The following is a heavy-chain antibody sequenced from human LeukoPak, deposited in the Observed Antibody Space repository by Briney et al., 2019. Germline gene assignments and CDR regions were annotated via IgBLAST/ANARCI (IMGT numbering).Heavy chain of an antibody. CDR2: INHSGST. V-gene: IGHV4-34*01. Sequence: SETLSLTCAVYGGSFSGYYWSWIRQPPGKGLEWIGEINHSGSTNYNPSLKSRVTMSVDTSKNQFSLKLSSVTAADTAVYYCARDGGRDSGSYYEDCWGRGTLVTVSS. J-gene: IGHJ4*02. D-gene: IGHD1-26*01. CDR1: GGSFSGYY. CDR3: ARDGGRDSGSYYEDC.